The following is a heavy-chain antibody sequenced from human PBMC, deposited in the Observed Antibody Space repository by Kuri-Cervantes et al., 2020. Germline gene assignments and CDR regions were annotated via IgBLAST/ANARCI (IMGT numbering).Heavy chain of an antibody. CDR2: IYHSGST. D-gene: IGHD1-7*01. J-gene: IGHJ5*02. Sequence: SETLSLTCTVSGYSISSGYYWGWIRQPPGKGLEWIGSIYHSGSTYYNPSLKSRVTISVDTSKNQFSLKLSSVTAADTAVYYCARGGGRYNWNYGGGWFDPWGQGTLVTVSS. CDR3: ARGGGRYNWNYGGGWFDP. CDR1: GYSISSGYY. V-gene: IGHV4-38-2*02.